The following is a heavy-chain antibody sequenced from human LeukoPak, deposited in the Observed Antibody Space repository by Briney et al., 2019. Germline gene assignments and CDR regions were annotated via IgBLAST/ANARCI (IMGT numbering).Heavy chain of an antibody. CDR3: AKVAKYYYGSETYYFFEH. CDR1: GFTFSSYA. V-gene: IGHV3-21*01. Sequence: GGSLRLSCAASGFTFSSYAMSWVRQAPGKGLEWVSSISTSSSYIYYADSMKGRFTISRDNAKNSLYLQVNSLRVEDTAVYYCAKVAKYYYGSETYYFFEHWGQGTPVTASS. D-gene: IGHD3-10*01. CDR2: ISTSSSYI. J-gene: IGHJ4*02.